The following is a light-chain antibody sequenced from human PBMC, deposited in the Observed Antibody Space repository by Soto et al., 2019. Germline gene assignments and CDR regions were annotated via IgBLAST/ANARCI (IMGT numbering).Light chain of an antibody. CDR3: QQTNSVPLT. Sequence: DIQMTQSPSSVSASVGDRVTITCRASQDISNYLAWYQQKPGKAPNLLIYTASSLQSGVPSKFSGSGSGTDFTLTISSLQPEEFATYYCQQTNSVPLTFGGGTKVEIK. V-gene: IGKV1-12*01. CDR2: TAS. J-gene: IGKJ4*01. CDR1: QDISNY.